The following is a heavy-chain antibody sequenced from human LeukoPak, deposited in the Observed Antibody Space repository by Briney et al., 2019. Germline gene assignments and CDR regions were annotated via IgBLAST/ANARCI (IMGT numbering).Heavy chain of an antibody. Sequence: PGGSLRLSCAASGFTFSSYEMNWVRQAPGKGLEWISYISGSGTTIYYADSVKGRFTISRDNAKKSLYLQMNSLRAEDTAVYYCASNGSSWYVGSYYYYMDVWGKGTTVTVSS. CDR3: ASNGSSWYVGSYYYYMDV. D-gene: IGHD6-13*01. J-gene: IGHJ6*03. CDR1: GFTFSSYE. V-gene: IGHV3-48*03. CDR2: ISGSGTTI.